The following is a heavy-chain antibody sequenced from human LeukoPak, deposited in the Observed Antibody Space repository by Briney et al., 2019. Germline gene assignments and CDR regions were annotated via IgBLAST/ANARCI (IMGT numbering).Heavy chain of an antibody. CDR1: GFTFSSYW. Sequence: GGSLRLSCAASGFTFSSYWMSWVRQAPGKGLEWVANIKQDGSEKYYVDSVKGRFTISRDNAKSSLYLQMNSLRAEDTAVYYCARDIGYCSSTSCRELDYWGQGTLVTVSS. CDR2: IKQDGSEK. CDR3: ARDIGYCSSTSCRELDY. D-gene: IGHD2-2*01. V-gene: IGHV3-7*03. J-gene: IGHJ4*02.